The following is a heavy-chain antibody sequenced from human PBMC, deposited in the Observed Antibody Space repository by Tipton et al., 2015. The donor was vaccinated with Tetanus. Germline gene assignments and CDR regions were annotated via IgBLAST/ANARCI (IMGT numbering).Heavy chain of an antibody. V-gene: IGHV4-31*03. CDR1: GGSISSGGYY. J-gene: IGHJ4*02. CDR2: IYYSGSA. CDR3: ARGGLTPYEKDY. D-gene: IGHD3-3*01. Sequence: LRLSCTVSGGSISSGGYYWSWIRRHPGKGLEWIGYIYYSGSAYYNPSLKSRVTISVDTSKNQFSLKLSSVTAADTAVYYCARGGLTPYEKDYWGQGTLVTVSS.